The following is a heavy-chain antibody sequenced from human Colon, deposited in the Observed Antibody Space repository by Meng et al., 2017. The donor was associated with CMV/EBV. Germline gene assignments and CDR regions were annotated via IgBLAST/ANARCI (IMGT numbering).Heavy chain of an antibody. CDR1: GGSINNRNG. Sequence: GGSINNRNGGGWARRAPGRELECMGEVHRVGSANYNPSLKSRLPISTDKAKNQVARRVNYLTAADTAVYFCATGLVGIGETPTSDPWGPGTLVTVSS. V-gene: IGHV4-4*01. CDR2: VHRVGSA. D-gene: IGHD2/OR15-2a*01. J-gene: IGHJ5*02. CDR3: ATGLVGIGETPTSDP.